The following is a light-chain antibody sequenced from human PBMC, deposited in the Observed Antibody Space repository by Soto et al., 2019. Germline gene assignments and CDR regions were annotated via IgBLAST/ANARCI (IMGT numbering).Light chain of an antibody. CDR1: QSVSSGY. J-gene: IGKJ5*01. Sequence: IFLTQSPCTLSLSPGERATLSCRASQSVSSGYLAWYQQKPGQAPRLLIYGASTRATGIPERFSGSGSGTDFTLTISRLEPEDFEVYYCQQYGDKPFAFGQGTRLEIK. CDR3: QQYGDKPFA. CDR2: GAS. V-gene: IGKV3-20*01.